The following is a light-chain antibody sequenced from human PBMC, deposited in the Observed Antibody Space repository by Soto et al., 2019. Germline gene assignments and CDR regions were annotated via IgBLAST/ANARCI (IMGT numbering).Light chain of an antibody. V-gene: IGLV2-14*01. Sequence: QSALTQPASVSGSPGQSITISCTGTSGDIGSYNRVSWYQQHPGKAPKLIIYEVTDRPSGVSNRFSGSKSGNTASLTISGLQAEDEADYYCSSYTSSSSELVFGGGTQLTVL. CDR1: SGDIGSYNR. J-gene: IGLJ2*01. CDR2: EVT. CDR3: SSYTSSSSELV.